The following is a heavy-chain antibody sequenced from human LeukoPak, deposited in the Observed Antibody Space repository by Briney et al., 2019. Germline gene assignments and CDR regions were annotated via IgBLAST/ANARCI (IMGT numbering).Heavy chain of an antibody. CDR2: ITGSSSTV. CDR1: GFIFSSYS. V-gene: IGHV3-48*01. J-gene: IGHJ4*02. Sequence: PGGSLRLSCAASGFIFSSYSMNWVRQAPGKGLECLSYITGSSSTVYYADSVKGRFTISRDNAKSSLYLQMSSLRAEDTAVYYCAREPTYTNSWYTTCDYWHQGTLVTVSS. D-gene: IGHD6-19*01. CDR3: AREPTYTNSWYTTCDY.